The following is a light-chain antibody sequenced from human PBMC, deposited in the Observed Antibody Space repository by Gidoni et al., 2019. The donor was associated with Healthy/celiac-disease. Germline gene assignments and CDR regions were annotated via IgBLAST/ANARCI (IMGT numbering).Light chain of an antibody. J-gene: IGLJ2*01. V-gene: IGLV3-1*01. CDR2: HDS. CDR1: KLGDKY. Sequence: SYELTQPPSVYVSPGQTASITCSGDKLGDKYACWYQQKPGQSPVLVIYHDSKRPSGIPERFSGSNSGNTATLTISGTQAMDEADYYCQAWDSSTAVFGGGTKLTVL. CDR3: QAWDSSTAV.